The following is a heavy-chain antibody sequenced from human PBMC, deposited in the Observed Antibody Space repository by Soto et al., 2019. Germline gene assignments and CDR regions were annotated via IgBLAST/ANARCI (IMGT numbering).Heavy chain of an antibody. CDR2: IWYDGSNK. D-gene: IGHD6-19*01. CDR3: ARAPSSGWYNYYGMDV. Sequence: GGSLRLSCAASGFTFSSYGMHWVRQAPGKGLEWVAVIWYDGSNKYYADSVKGRSTISRDNSKNTLYLQMNSLRAEDTAVYYCARAPSSGWYNYYGMDVWGQGTTVTVSS. V-gene: IGHV3-33*01. J-gene: IGHJ6*02. CDR1: GFTFSSYG.